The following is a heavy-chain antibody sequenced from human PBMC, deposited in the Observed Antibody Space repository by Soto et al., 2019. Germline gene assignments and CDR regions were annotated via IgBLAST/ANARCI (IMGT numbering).Heavy chain of an antibody. Sequence: GASVKVSCKASGYTFTSYEMYWVRQAPGQGLEWMGIISPSDGSTTYAQKFQGRVTMTRDTSTSTVYMELSSLRSEDTAVYYCARDRRDGYNTFDYWGQGTLVTSPQ. D-gene: IGHD5-12*01. CDR1: GYTFTSYE. CDR3: ARDRRDGYNTFDY. J-gene: IGHJ4*02. V-gene: IGHV1-46*01. CDR2: ISPSDGST.